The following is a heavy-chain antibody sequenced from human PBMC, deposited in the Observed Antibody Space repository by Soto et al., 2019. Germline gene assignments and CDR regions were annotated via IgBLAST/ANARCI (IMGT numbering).Heavy chain of an antibody. J-gene: IGHJ4*02. CDR2: IYSGGST. Sequence: EVQLVESGGGLVQPGGSLRLSCAASGFTVSSNYMSWVRQAPGKGLEWVSVIYSGGSTYYADSVKGRFTISRHNSKNTLYLXXNSLRAEDTAVYYCAXTYSSGWYVYWGQGTLVTVSS. CDR3: AXTYSSGWYVY. D-gene: IGHD6-19*01. V-gene: IGHV3-53*04. CDR1: GFTVSSNY.